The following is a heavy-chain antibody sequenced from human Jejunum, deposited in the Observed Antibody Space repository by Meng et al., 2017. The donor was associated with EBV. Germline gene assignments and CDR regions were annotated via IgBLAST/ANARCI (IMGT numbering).Heavy chain of an antibody. CDR2: INPSGGRP. Sequence: QVQLVQSGAEVKKPGASVRVACKVSGYTFTSHYIHWVRQAPGQGLEWMGIINPSGGRPIYAQKFQDRVTVTRDTSTSTVYMELSSLRSEDTAVYYCARDVSENDKAWWLDSWGQGTLVTVSS. D-gene: IGHD2-8*01. J-gene: IGHJ5*01. CDR1: GYTFTSHY. V-gene: IGHV1-46*01. CDR3: ARDVSENDKAWWLDS.